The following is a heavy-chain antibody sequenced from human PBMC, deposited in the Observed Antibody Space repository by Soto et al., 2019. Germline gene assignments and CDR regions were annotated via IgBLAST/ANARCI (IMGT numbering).Heavy chain of an antibody. CDR2: IYHSGST. D-gene: IGHD6-19*01. CDR3: ARARGYSSGWWFRNYFDY. CDR1: GGSISSSNW. V-gene: IGHV4-4*02. Sequence: QVQLQESGPGLVKPSGTLSLTCAVSGGSISSSNWWSWVRQPPGKGLEWIGEIYHSGSTNYNPSLKSRVTISVDKSKNQFSLKLSSVTAADTAVYYCARARGYSSGWWFRNYFDYWGQGTLVTVSS. J-gene: IGHJ4*02.